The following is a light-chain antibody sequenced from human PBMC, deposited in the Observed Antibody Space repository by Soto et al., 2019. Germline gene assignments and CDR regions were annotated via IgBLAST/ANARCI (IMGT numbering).Light chain of an antibody. V-gene: IGLV2-14*03. Sequence: QSALTQPASVSGSPGQSITISCTGTSSDIGGYNYVSWYQHHPGKAPKLMIYDVSNRPSGASNRFSASKSGNTASLTISGLQAEDEADYYCSSYTSSSTLVFGGGTQLTVL. CDR2: DVS. CDR1: SSDIGGYNY. J-gene: IGLJ2*01. CDR3: SSYTSSSTLV.